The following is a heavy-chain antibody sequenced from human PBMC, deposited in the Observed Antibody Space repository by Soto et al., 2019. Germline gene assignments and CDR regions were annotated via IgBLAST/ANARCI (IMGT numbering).Heavy chain of an antibody. J-gene: IGHJ4*02. D-gene: IGHD3-10*01. CDR3: ARSYGSGSYPNFDY. Sequence: SVKVSCKASGGTFSSYAISWVRHAPGQGLEWMGGIIPIFGTANYAQKFQGRVTITADESTSTAYMELSSLRSEDTAVYYCARSYGSGSYPNFDYWGQGTLVTVSS. CDR2: IIPIFGTA. CDR1: GGTFSSYA. V-gene: IGHV1-69*13.